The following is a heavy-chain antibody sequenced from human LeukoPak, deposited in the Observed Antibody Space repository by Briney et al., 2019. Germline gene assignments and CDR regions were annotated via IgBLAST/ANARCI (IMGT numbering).Heavy chain of an antibody. CDR2: VKSDGSGT. CDR1: GFTFSTYW. Sequence: PGGSLRLSCEASGFTFSTYWMHWVRQAPGKGLVLVSRVKSDGSGTRYADSAPGRFTISRDNARKTLYLQMNSLSAEDTAVYYCTRDFGFEQAFDIWGQGTMVAVSS. D-gene: IGHD1/OR15-1a*01. V-gene: IGHV3-74*01. J-gene: IGHJ3*02. CDR3: TRDFGFEQAFDI.